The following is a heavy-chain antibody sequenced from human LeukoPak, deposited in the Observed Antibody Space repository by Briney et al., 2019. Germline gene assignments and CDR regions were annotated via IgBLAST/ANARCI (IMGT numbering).Heavy chain of an antibody. CDR3: AKGYYDYVWGSYYFDY. CDR2: ISGSGGST. CDR1: GFTFSSYA. Sequence: GGSLRLSCAASGFTFSSYAMSSVRQAPGKGLEWVSAISGSGGSTYYADSVKGRFTISSDNSKNTLYLQMNSLRAEDTAVYYCAKGYYDYVWGSYYFDYWGQGILVTVSS. V-gene: IGHV3-23*01. J-gene: IGHJ4*02. D-gene: IGHD3-16*01.